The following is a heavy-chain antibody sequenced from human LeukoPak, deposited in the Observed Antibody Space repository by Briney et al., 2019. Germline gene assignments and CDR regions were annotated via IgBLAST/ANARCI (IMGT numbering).Heavy chain of an antibody. CDR2: IWWDGTYK. CDR3: ARASYYSDLSGYYPIDY. Sequence: PGGSLRLSCVPSGFTFRSHGMHWVRQAPGKGLEWVAVIWWDGTYKYYAEPVKGRFFISRDNSLNTVYLQMNNLRAEDTAVYYCARASYYSDLSGYYPIDYWGQGTLVAVSS. D-gene: IGHD3-22*01. V-gene: IGHV3-33*01. J-gene: IGHJ4*02. CDR1: GFTFRSHG.